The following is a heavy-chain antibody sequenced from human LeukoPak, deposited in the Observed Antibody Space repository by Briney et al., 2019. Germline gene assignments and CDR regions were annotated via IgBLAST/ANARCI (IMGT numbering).Heavy chain of an antibody. J-gene: IGHJ4*02. CDR2: ISSSSSYI. CDR1: GFTFSSYS. Sequence: PGGSLRLSCAASGFTFSSYSTNWVRQAPGKGLEWVSSISSSSSYIYYADSVKGRFTISRDNAKNALYLQTNSLRAEDTAVYYCARALISSYTIYYFDYWGQGTLVTVSS. CDR3: ARALISSYTIYYFDY. D-gene: IGHD3-3*02. V-gene: IGHV3-21*01.